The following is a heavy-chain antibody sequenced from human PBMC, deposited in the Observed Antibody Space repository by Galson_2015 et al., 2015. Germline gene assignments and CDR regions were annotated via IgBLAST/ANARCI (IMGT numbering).Heavy chain of an antibody. D-gene: IGHD2-2*01. CDR1: GGTFSSYA. Sequence: QSGAEVTKPGESLRISCTASGGTFSSYAISWVRQAPGQGLEWMGGIIPIFGTANYAQKFQGRVTITADESTSTAYMELSSLRSEDTAVYYCAGSHVHIVVVPAAMSTSGRPFDYWGQGTLVTVSS. CDR3: AGSHVHIVVVPAAMSTSGRPFDY. CDR2: IIPIFGTA. J-gene: IGHJ4*02. V-gene: IGHV1-69*01.